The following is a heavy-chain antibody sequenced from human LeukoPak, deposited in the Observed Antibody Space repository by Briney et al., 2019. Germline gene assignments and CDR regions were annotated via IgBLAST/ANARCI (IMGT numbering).Heavy chain of an antibody. Sequence: GASEKVSCKASGGTFSSYAISWVRQAPGQGLEWMGWINPNSGGTNYAQKFQGRVTMTRDTSISTAYMELSRLRSDDTAVYYCARFIVGASSGFHYWGQGTLVTVSS. CDR2: INPNSGGT. D-gene: IGHD1-26*01. CDR3: ARFIVGASSGFHY. V-gene: IGHV1-2*02. J-gene: IGHJ4*02. CDR1: GGTFSSYA.